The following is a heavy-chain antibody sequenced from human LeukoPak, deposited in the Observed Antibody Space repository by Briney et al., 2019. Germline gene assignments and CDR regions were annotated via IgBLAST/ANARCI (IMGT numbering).Heavy chain of an antibody. Sequence: SETLSLTCTVSGGSISSSSYYWGWIRQPPGKGLEWIGSIYYSGSTYYNPSLKSRVTISVDTSKNQFSLKLSSVTAADTAVYYCARAAYYYYYYMDVWGKGTTVTVSS. V-gene: IGHV4-39*07. J-gene: IGHJ6*03. CDR2: IYYSGST. CDR1: GGSISSSSYY. CDR3: ARAAYYYYYYMDV.